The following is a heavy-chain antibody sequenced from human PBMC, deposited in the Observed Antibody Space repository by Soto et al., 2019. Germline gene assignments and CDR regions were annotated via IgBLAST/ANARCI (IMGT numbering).Heavy chain of an antibody. Sequence: LEILSLTCAVYGGSFSGYCWTWIRQPPGKGLEWIGYIYYSGSTNYNPSLKSRVTISVDTSKNQFSLKLSSVTAADTAVYYCARGQKQRSYCGGDCYAFDIWGQGTMVTVSS. J-gene: IGHJ3*02. CDR3: ARGQKQRSYCGGDCYAFDI. CDR1: GGSFSGYC. CDR2: IYYSGST. V-gene: IGHV4-59*01. D-gene: IGHD2-21*02.